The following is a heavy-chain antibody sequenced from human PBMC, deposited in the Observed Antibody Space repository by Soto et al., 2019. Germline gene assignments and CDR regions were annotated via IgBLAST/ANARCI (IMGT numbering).Heavy chain of an antibody. CDR3: ARETNGSEYFYGMDV. V-gene: IGHV4-39*07. J-gene: IGHJ6*02. CDR1: GGSISSDSYF. CDR2: IYHSGST. D-gene: IGHD3-10*01. Sequence: PSETLSLTCTVSGGSISSDSYFWGWIRQPPGKGLEWIGSIYHSGSTYYNPSLKSRVTISVDRSKNQFSLKLSSVTAADTAVYYCARETNGSEYFYGMDVWGQGTTVTVSS.